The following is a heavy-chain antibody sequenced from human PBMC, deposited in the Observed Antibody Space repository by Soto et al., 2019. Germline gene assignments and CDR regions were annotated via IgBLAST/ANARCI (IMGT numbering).Heavy chain of an antibody. V-gene: IGHV4-39*01. CDR3: ARPKTIGAAAGKGWFNP. CDR1: GGSVDSNRYY. CDR2: IFYTGST. Sequence: QLQLQESGPGLVKPSETLSLTCTVSGGSVDSNRYYWAWIRQPPGKGLEWIGSIFYTGSTYYSPALKVRLTISMAPTKHQFSLNFTSVTDTDMAMYYCARPKTIGAAAGKGWFNPRGQGTLVTVSS. D-gene: IGHD6-13*01. J-gene: IGHJ5*02.